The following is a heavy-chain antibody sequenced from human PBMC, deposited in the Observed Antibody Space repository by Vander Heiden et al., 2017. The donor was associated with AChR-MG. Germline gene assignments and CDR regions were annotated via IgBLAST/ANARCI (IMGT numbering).Heavy chain of an antibody. J-gene: IGHJ3*02. V-gene: IGHV1-8*02. CDR1: GYTFTDFD. Sequence: QAQLVQSGSAVRKPGASVRVSCSASGYTFTDFDINWVRQAPGQGLGWMGWTNPSSGNAAFAERFQGRVTSSSRSSTGTAYLELTTLTSGDTALYFCARAERGRTCSFCGFDIWGQGTMVTVS. D-gene: IGHD1-26*01. CDR2: TNPSSGNA. CDR3: ARAERGRTCSFCGFDI.